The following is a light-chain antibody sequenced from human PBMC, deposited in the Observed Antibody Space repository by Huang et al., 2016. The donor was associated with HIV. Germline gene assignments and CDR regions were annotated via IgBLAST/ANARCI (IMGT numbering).Light chain of an antibody. Sequence: DIQMTQSPSSLSASVGDRVTITCRASQSINSYLNLYQQKPGKSPKVLIYAVSSLQSGVPSRFSGSGSGTDFTLTINSLQPEDFAIYYCQQSYNTPLTFGGGTRLEIK. CDR2: AVS. V-gene: IGKV1-39*01. J-gene: IGKJ4*01. CDR1: QSINSY. CDR3: QQSYNTPLT.